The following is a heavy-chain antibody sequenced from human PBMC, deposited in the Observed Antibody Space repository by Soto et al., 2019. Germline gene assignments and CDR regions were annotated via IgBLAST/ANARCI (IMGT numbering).Heavy chain of an antibody. Sequence: LRLSCVASGFTVSNNYMGWVRQAPGRGLEWVSAISNTGSTYYAGSVKGRSTISRDSSTNTLYLEVNSLRADDTAVYYCAKVNVVVVAATFEYEYYFDYWGQGTLVTVSS. J-gene: IGHJ4*02. V-gene: IGHV3-53*01. CDR1: GFTVSNNY. CDR2: ISNTGST. D-gene: IGHD2-15*01. CDR3: AKVNVVVVAATFEYEYYFDY.